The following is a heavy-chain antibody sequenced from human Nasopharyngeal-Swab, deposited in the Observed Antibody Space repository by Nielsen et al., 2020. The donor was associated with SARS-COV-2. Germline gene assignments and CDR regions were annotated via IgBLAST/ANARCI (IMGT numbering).Heavy chain of an antibody. CDR3: AKDEGYDGSGYLYYFDY. CDR1: GFTFSSYA. CDR2: ISGSGGST. J-gene: IGHJ4*02. D-gene: IGHD3-22*01. Sequence: GGSLRLSCAASGFTFSSYAMSWVRQAPGKGLEWVSAISGSGGSTYYADSVKGRFTISRDNSKNTLYLQMNSLRAEDTAVYYCAKDEGYDGSGYLYYFDYWGQGTLVTVSS. V-gene: IGHV3-23*01.